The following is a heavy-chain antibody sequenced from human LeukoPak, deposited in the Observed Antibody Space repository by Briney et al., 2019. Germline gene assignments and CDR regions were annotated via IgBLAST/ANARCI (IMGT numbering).Heavy chain of an antibody. CDR3: AKGGIAVADNYYYGMDV. D-gene: IGHD6-19*01. Sequence: PGRSLRLSCAASGLTFSSYGMHWVRQAPGKGLEWVAVISYDGSNKYYADSVKGRFTISRDNSKNTLYLQMNSLRAEDTAVYYCAKGGIAVADNYYYGMDVWGQGTTVTVSS. CDR1: GLTFSSYG. V-gene: IGHV3-30*18. CDR2: ISYDGSNK. J-gene: IGHJ6*02.